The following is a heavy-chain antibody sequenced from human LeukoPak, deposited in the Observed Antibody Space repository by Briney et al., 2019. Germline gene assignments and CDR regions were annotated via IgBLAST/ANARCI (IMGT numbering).Heavy chain of an antibody. V-gene: IGHV3-30-3*01. Sequence: GGSLRLSCTASGFTFSSYAMHWVRQAPGKGLEWVAVISYDGSNKYYADSVKGRFTISRDNSKNTLYLQMNSLRAEDTAVYYCASTVEMATIKGDDAFDIWGQGTMVTVSS. J-gene: IGHJ3*02. D-gene: IGHD5-24*01. CDR2: ISYDGSNK. CDR3: ASTVEMATIKGDDAFDI. CDR1: GFTFSSYA.